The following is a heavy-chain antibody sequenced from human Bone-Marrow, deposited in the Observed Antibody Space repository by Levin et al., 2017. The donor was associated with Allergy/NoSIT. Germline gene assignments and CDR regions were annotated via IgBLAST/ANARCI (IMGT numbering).Heavy chain of an antibody. CDR3: ATRSVAAPP. V-gene: IGHV3-66*01. Sequence: GESLKISCASSGFTVGNHHMNWVRQAPGKGLEWVSLMYSGGSTRYADSVKGRFTISRDSSKNTLYLQMDSLRADDTAVYYCATRSVAAPPWGRGTPVTVSS. J-gene: IGHJ4*02. CDR1: GFTVGNHH. D-gene: IGHD6-19*01. CDR2: MYSGGST.